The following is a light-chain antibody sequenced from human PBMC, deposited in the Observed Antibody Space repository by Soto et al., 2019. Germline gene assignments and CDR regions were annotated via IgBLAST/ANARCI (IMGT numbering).Light chain of an antibody. V-gene: IGKV1-39*01. Sequence: DIQLTQSPASLSLAIGERVTISCRASQSIKNYLNGYHHQPGAAPKLLIFGASNLESGVPSRFSGSGSGTEFTLSISSLQHEDFATYYCQQGYSTTPITFGQGTRLEIK. CDR3: QQGYSTTPIT. J-gene: IGKJ5*01. CDR2: GAS. CDR1: QSIKNY.